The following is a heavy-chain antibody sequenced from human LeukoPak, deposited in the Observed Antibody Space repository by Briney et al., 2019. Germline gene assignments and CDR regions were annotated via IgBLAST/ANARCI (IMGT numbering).Heavy chain of an antibody. CDR3: ARGPQISAEVAGAVDI. Sequence: SETLSLTCTVSGDSISPYCWTWIRQPAGEGLEWIGRICSSGDTNYNPSLKSRFAMSVDTSKNQFSLKLSSVTAADTAVYYCARGPQISAEVAGAVDIWGQGTMVTVSS. CDR2: ICSSGDT. V-gene: IGHV4-4*07. D-gene: IGHD6-19*01. CDR1: GDSISPYC. J-gene: IGHJ3*02.